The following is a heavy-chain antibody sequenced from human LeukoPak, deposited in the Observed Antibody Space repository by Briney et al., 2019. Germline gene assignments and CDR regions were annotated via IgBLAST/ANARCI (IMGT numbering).Heavy chain of an antibody. Sequence: SEILSLTCTVSGGSISSSRNYWGWIRQPPGKGLEWIGSIYYSGSTNYNPSLKSRVTISVDTSKNQFSLKLSSVTAADTAVYYCARHSGPYSSSWFDYWGQGTLVTVSS. CDR2: IYYSGST. V-gene: IGHV4-39*01. J-gene: IGHJ4*02. CDR3: ARHSGPYSSSWFDY. CDR1: GGSISSSRNY. D-gene: IGHD6-13*01.